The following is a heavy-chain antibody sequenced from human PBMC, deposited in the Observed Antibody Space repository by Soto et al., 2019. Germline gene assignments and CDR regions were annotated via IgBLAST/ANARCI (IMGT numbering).Heavy chain of an antibody. CDR1: GYTFTSYA. J-gene: IGHJ4*02. CDR3: ARKGQDYTQGYYFDY. D-gene: IGHD4-4*01. Sequence: ASVKVSCKASGYTFTSYAMNWVRQAPGQGLEWMRRINTNTGSTTYAQKFQGRVIMTRDTSMSTVYMQMSSLKSEDTAVYYCARKGQDYTQGYYFDYWGQGTLVTVSS. V-gene: IGHV1-46*03. CDR2: INTNTGST.